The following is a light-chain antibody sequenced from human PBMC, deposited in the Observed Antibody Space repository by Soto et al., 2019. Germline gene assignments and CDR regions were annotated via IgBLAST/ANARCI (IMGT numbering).Light chain of an antibody. CDR3: QQYSNWWT. Sequence: EIVMTQSPATLSVSPGKRATLSCRASQSVSSNLAWYQQKPGQAPRLLIYGASTRATGIPARFSCSGSGTELTLTISSLQSEDIAVYYCQQYSNWWTFGQGTKVEI. CDR2: GAS. V-gene: IGKV3-15*01. J-gene: IGKJ1*01. CDR1: QSVSSN.